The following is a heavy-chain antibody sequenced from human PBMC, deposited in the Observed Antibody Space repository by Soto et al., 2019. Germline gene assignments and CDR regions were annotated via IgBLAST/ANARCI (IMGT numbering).Heavy chain of an antibody. D-gene: IGHD3-22*01. J-gene: IGHJ5*02. CDR1: GYTFTSYG. V-gene: IGHV1-18*04. CDR2: ISAYNGNT. CDR3: ARFLYYDSSGYYWGSNWFDP. Sequence: ASVKVSCNASGYTFTSYGISWVRPAPGQGLEWMGWISAYNGNTNYAQKLQGRVTMTTDTSTSTAYMELRSLRSDDTAVYYCARFLYYDSSGYYWGSNWFDPGGQGTLVTVSS.